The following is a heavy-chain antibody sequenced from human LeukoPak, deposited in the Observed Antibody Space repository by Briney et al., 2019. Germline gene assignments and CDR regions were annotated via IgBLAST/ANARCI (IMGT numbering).Heavy chain of an antibody. Sequence: SSETLSLTCTVSGGSISSRSYYWNWIRQPAGKGLEWIGRFYTSGSTNYNPSLKSRVTISVDTSKNQFSLKLSSVTAADTAVYYCARTTEGYCRGRSCYSYYYYMDVWGKGTTVTVSS. CDR3: ARTTEGYCRGRSCYSYYYYMDV. J-gene: IGHJ6*03. CDR1: GGSISSRSYY. D-gene: IGHD2-15*01. V-gene: IGHV4-61*02. CDR2: FYTSGST.